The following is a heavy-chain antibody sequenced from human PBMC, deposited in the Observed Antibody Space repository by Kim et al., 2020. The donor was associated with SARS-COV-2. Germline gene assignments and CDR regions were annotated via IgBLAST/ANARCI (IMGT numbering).Heavy chain of an antibody. V-gene: IGHV4-34*01. CDR3: ARGGWIAARRFDY. D-gene: IGHD6-6*01. CDR1: GGSFSGYY. J-gene: IGHJ4*02. Sequence: SETLSLTCAVYGGSFSGYYWSWIRQPPGKGLEWIGEINHSGSTNYNPSLKSRVTISVDTSKNQFSLKLSSVTAADTAVYYCARGGWIAARRFDYWGQGTLVTVSS. CDR2: INHSGST.